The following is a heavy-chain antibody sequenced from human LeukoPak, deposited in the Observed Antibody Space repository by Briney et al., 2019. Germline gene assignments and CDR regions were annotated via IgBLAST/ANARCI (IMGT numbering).Heavy chain of an antibody. J-gene: IGHJ5*02. CDR1: GYTLTELS. CDR3: ARGSYYDSSGYWGDNWFDP. Sequence: ASVKVSCTVSGYTLTELSMHWVRQAPGKGIEWMGGFDPEGGETIYAQKFQGRVTMTEDTSTDTAYMELSSLRSEDTAVYYCARGSYYDSSGYWGDNWFDPWGQGTLVTVTS. CDR2: FDPEGGET. V-gene: IGHV1-24*01. D-gene: IGHD3-22*01.